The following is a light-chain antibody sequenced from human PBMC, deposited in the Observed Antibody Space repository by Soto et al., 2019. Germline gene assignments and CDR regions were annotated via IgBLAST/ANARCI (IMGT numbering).Light chain of an antibody. CDR2: EVT. V-gene: IGLV2-14*01. J-gene: IGLJ1*01. CDR3: TSYTRSTPCV. Sequence: QSALTQPASVSGSPGQSITISCTGTNSDVGGYNYVSWYQQHPGKAPKLIIYEVTNRPSGVSNRFSGSKSANTASLTISGLQAGDEADYYCTSYTRSTPCVFGTGTKLTVL. CDR1: NSDVGGYNY.